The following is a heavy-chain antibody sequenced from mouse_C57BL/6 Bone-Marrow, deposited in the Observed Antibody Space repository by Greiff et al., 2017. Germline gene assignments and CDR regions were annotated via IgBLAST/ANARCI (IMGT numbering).Heavy chain of an antibody. CDR1: GFSLTSSG. CDR2: LWSGGRT. CDR3: ARHEDENYYAMDY. J-gene: IGHJ4*01. Sequence: QVQLKESGPGLVQPSQSLSITCTVSGFSLTSSGVHWVRQSPGKGLEWLGVLWSGGRTDYNAAFISRLSISKDNSKSQVFFKMNSLQADDTAIYXCARHEDENYYAMDYWGQGTSVTVAS. V-gene: IGHV2-2*01.